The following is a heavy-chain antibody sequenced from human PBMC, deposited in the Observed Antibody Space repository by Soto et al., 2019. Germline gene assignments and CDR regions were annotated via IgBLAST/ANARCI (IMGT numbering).Heavy chain of an antibody. CDR3: ARVSPSYSNYDY. CDR2: TRNKANSYTT. CDR1: GFTFSDHY. V-gene: IGHV3-72*01. J-gene: IGHJ4*02. Sequence: GGSLRLSCAASGFTFSDHYMDWVRQAPGKGLEWVGRTRNKANSYTTEYAASVKGRFTISRDDSKNSLYLQMNSLKTEDTAVYYCARVSPSYSNYDYWGQGTLVTVSS. D-gene: IGHD4-4*01.